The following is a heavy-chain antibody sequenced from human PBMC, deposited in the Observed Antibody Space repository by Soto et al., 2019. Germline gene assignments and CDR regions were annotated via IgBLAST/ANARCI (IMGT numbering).Heavy chain of an antibody. Sequence: ESGGDLVRPGGSLRLSCTGSGFGVINSCMNWVRQAPGKGLEWVSVLCPAGEEYYADSVKGRFTISRDNSKNTVYLQMDTLRVEDTAIYYCARGAFDWGQGTLVTVSS. V-gene: IGHV3-66*01. CDR1: GFGVINSC. CDR2: LCPAGEE. CDR3: ARGAFD. J-gene: IGHJ4*02.